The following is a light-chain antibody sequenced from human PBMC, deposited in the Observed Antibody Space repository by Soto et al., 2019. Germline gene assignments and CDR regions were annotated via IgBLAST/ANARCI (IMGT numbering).Light chain of an antibody. J-gene: IGLJ2*01. CDR1: SGHSSYA. CDR2: LNSDGSH. V-gene: IGLV4-69*01. Sequence: QPVLTQSPSASASLGASVTLTCTLSSGHSSYAIASHQQQPTKGPRSLMKLNSDGSHSKGVAVPDRCSGSSSGAARSLTISRLESEAEDDYYCQTCGTGILFGGGTKLTVL. CDR3: QTCGTGIL.